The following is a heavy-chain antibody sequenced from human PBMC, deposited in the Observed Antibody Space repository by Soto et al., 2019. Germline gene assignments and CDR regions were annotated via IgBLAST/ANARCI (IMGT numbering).Heavy chain of an antibody. V-gene: IGHV4-31*03. D-gene: IGHD6-25*01. CDR1: GGSISSVGHY. CDR3: ARESGGYDSSTRYGLDV. J-gene: IGHJ6*02. CDR2: IYYSGST. Sequence: SETPSLTCSVSGGSISSVGHYWTWIRQQPGKGLEWIGYIYYSGSTDYNPSLKSRVTISVDRSKNQFSLNLSSVTAADTAIYYCARESGGYDSSTRYGLDVWGQGTTVTVS.